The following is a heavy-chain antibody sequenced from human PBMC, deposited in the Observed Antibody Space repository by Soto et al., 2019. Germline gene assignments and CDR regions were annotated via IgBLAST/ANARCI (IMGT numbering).Heavy chain of an antibody. V-gene: IGHV4-30-4*01. CDR1: GGSINSGDYY. D-gene: IGHD3-10*01. J-gene: IGHJ6*02. CDR2: IFHSGST. Sequence: SETLSLTCTVSGGSINSGDYYWTWVRQPPGKGLEWIGNIFHSGSTYYTPSLQSRVTISLDTSKNHFSLKLSSVTPADTAVYYCARDRYYGSGTYYNFYSGMDVWGHGTTVTVSS. CDR3: ARDRYYGSGTYYNFYSGMDV.